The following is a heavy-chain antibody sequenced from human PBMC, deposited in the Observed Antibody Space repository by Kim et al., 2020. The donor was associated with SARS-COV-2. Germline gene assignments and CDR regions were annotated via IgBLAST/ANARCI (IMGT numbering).Heavy chain of an antibody. Sequence: KGRFTISRDNSKNTLYLQMNSLRAEDTAVYYCAKDGGGYDFWSGYVFDYWGQGTLVTVSS. CDR3: AKDGGGYDFWSGYVFDY. D-gene: IGHD3-3*01. V-gene: IGHV3-23*01. J-gene: IGHJ4*02.